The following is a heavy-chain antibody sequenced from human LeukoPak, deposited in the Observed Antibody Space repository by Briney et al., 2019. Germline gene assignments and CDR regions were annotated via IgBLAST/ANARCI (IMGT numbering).Heavy chain of an antibody. Sequence: ASVKVSCKTSGYTFTSYGISWVRQAPGQGLEWMGWISAVNGKTNYAQKLQGRVTMTTDTSTTTAYMELRSLRSDDTAVYYCARRGYPVYYYYMDVWGKGTTVTISS. CDR1: GYTFTSYG. CDR3: ARRGYPVYYYYMDV. J-gene: IGHJ6*03. V-gene: IGHV1-18*01. CDR2: ISAVNGKT. D-gene: IGHD5-12*01.